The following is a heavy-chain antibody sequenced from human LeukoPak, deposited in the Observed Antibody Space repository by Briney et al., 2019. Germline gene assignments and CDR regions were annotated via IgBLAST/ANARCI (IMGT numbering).Heavy chain of an antibody. CDR3: ARVAQSYGSGSYEDFDY. CDR2: LIPIFGTA. D-gene: IGHD3-10*01. J-gene: IGHJ4*02. V-gene: IGHV1-69*05. CDR1: GGTFSSYA. Sequence: SVKVSCKASGGTFSSYAISWVRQAPGQGLEWMGGLIPIFGTANYAQKFQGRVTITTDESTSTAYMELSSLRSEDTAVYYCARVAQSYGSGSYEDFDYWGQGTLVTVSS.